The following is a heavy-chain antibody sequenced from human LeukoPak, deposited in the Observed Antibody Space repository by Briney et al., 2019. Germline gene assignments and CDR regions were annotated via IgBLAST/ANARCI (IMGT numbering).Heavy chain of an antibody. V-gene: IGHV3-48*03. J-gene: IGHJ4*02. D-gene: IGHD6-13*01. CDR1: GFTFSSYE. Sequence: GGSLRLSCAVSGFTFSSYEMNWVRQAPGMGLEWLSYISSSGGTFYYADSVKGRFTVSRDNAKNSLYLQMNSLRAEDTAVYYCARISSWYKGGFDSWGQGTLSPSPQ. CDR3: ARISSWYKGGFDS. CDR2: ISSSGGTF.